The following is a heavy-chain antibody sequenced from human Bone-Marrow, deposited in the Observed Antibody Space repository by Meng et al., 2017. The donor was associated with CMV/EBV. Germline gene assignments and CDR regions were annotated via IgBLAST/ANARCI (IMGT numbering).Heavy chain of an antibody. Sequence: GGSLNISCSVFGFTFSDYYMTWVRQAPGNGLEGVSYSSRSCKTTYNADFVKGRFTIYRDNAKNSLYLQINNLRAEDTAVYYCAKDLHRGDWLVKSYDFDYWGQGTLVTVSS. CDR3: AKDLHRGDWLVKSYDFDY. CDR1: GFTFSDYY. CDR2: SSRSCKTT. V-gene: IGHV3-11*01. J-gene: IGHJ4*02. D-gene: IGHD6-19*01.